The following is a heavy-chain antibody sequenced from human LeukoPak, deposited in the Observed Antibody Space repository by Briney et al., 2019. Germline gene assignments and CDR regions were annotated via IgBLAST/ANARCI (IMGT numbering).Heavy chain of an antibody. Sequence: GGSLRLSCAASGFTFSPFGMHWVRQAPGRGLEWVALILYDDKYYADSVKGRFTISRDNSKNTLYLQMDSLRAEDTAVYYCARYCSGGCYSGLDYWGQGTLVTVPS. D-gene: IGHD2-15*01. CDR3: ARYCSGGCYSGLDY. V-gene: IGHV3-33*01. CDR1: GFTFSPFG. J-gene: IGHJ4*02. CDR2: ILYDDK.